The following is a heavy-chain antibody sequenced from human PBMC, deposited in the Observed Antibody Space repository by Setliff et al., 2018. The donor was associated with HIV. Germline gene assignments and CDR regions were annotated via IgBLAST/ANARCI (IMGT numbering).Heavy chain of an antibody. V-gene: IGHV4-59*08. Sequence: KPSETLSLTCTVSGGSISSYYWSWIRQPPGKGLEWIGYIYYSGSTNYNPSLKSRVTISVDTSKNQFSLKLSSVTAADTAVYYCARQGNSRGYRYGYYYYMDVWGKGTTVTVSS. CDR2: IYYSGST. J-gene: IGHJ6*03. CDR1: GGSISSYY. D-gene: IGHD5-18*01. CDR3: ARQGNSRGYRYGYYYYMDV.